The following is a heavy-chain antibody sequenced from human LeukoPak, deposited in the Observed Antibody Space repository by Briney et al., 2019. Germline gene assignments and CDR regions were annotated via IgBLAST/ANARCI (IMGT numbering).Heavy chain of an antibody. Sequence: SETLSLTCTVSGGSISSYYWSWIRQPPGKGLEWIGYIYYSGSTNYNPSLKSRVTISVDTSKNQFSLKLSSATAADTAVYYCAREEIRGYSYGYIWGQGTMVTVSS. CDR2: IYYSGST. CDR3: AREEIRGYSYGYI. D-gene: IGHD5-18*01. CDR1: GGSISSYY. V-gene: IGHV4-59*01. J-gene: IGHJ3*02.